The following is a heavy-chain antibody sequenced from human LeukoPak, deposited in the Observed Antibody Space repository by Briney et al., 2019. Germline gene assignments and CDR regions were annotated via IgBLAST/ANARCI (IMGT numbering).Heavy chain of an antibody. CDR2: IYHSGST. CDR3: ARGGSGSAFYYCYGMDV. J-gene: IGHJ6*02. V-gene: IGHV4-30-2*01. D-gene: IGHD3-10*01. Sequence: SQTLSLTCAVSGGSISSGGYSWSWIRQPPGKGLEWIGYIYHSGSTYYNPSLKSRVTISVDRSKNQFSLKLSSVTAADTAVYYCARGGSGSAFYYCYGMDVWGQGTTVTVSS. CDR1: GGSISSGGYS.